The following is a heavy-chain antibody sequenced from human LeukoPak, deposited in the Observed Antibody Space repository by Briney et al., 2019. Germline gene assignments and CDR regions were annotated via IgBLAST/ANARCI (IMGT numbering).Heavy chain of an antibody. Sequence: PGGSLRLSCAASGFTFSSYSMNWVRQAPGKGLEWVSSISSSSSYIYYADSVKGRFTISRDNAKNSLYLQMNSLRAEDTAVYYCARDRGPQWWGSFDYWGQGTLVTVSS. CDR2: ISSSSSYI. J-gene: IGHJ4*02. CDR1: GFTFSSYS. CDR3: ARDRGPQWWGSFDY. V-gene: IGHV3-21*01. D-gene: IGHD3-16*01.